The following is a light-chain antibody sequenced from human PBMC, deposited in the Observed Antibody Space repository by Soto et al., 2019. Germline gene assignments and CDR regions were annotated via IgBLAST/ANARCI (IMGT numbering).Light chain of an antibody. J-gene: IGKJ5*01. Sequence: EIVFTQSPCTLSLSPGESATLSCRASQSVGSNYLAWYQQRPGQAPRLLIYDASNRATGIPARFSGSGSGTDFTLTISSLEPEDFAVYYCQQRSNWPITFGQGTRLEIK. V-gene: IGKV3D-20*02. CDR3: QQRSNWPIT. CDR1: QSVGSNY. CDR2: DAS.